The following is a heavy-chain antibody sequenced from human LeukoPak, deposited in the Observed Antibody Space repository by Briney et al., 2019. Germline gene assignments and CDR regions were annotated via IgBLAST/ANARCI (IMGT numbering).Heavy chain of an antibody. V-gene: IGHV4-31*03. CDR2: IYYSGST. CDR1: GGSISSDDYC. Sequence: SETLSLTCSVSGGSISSDDYCWNWIRQHPGKGLEWIGYIYYSGSTYYNPSLKSRVTISVDTSKNQFSLKLRSVTAADTAVYYCARRGDYGDVYWFDPWGQGTLVTVSS. J-gene: IGHJ5*02. D-gene: IGHD4-17*01. CDR3: ARRGDYGDVYWFDP.